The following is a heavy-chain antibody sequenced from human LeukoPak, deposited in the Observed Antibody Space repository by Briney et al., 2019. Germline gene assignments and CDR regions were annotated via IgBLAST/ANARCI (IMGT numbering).Heavy chain of an antibody. CDR1: GLILSSYA. J-gene: IGHJ3*02. D-gene: IGHD6-13*01. Sequence: GGSLSLLCAASGLILSSYAMSWVRQAPGKGLEWVSDSSCSGSSTYYADSVKGRFTISRDNSKNTLYLQMNSLSAEDAAVYYCAKDLAPRDSRSWYPDAFDIWGQGTMVTVSS. CDR3: AKDLAPRDSRSWYPDAFDI. CDR2: SSCSGSST. V-gene: IGHV3-23*01.